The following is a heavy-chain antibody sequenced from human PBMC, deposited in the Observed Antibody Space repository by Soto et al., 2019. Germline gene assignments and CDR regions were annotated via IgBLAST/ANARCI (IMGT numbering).Heavy chain of an antibody. V-gene: IGHV1-18*01. J-gene: IGHJ5*02. Sequence: ASVKVSCKASGYTFTSYGISWVRQAPGQGLEWMGWISAYNGNTNYAQKLQGRVTMTTDTSTSTAYMELRSLRSDDTAVYYCARRPIFGVVISHNWFDPWGQGTLVTVSS. CDR3: ARRPIFGVVISHNWFDP. CDR2: ISAYNGNT. D-gene: IGHD3-3*02. CDR1: GYTFTSYG.